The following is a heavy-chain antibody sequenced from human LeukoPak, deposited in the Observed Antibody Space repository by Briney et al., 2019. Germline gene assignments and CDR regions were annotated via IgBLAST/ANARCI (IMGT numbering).Heavy chain of an antibody. Sequence: SETLSLTCAIYGGSLSDSYWSWIRQPPGRGLEWIGEVYHTGSTNYNPSLKTRVTISVDTSKNQFSLEVTSVTAADTAVYYCARGPTRIFDYWGQGILVTFPS. CDR2: VYHTGST. CDR1: GGSLSDSY. J-gene: IGHJ4*02. V-gene: IGHV4-34*01. CDR3: ARGPTRIFDY.